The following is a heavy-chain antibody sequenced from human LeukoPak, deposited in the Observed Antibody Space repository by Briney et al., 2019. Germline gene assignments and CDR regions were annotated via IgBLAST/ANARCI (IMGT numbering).Heavy chain of an antibody. D-gene: IGHD3-10*02. CDR1: GFTFSSYE. Sequence: GGFLRLSCAASGFTFSSYEMNWVRQAPGKGLEWVSYISSSGSTIYYADSVKGRFTISRDNAKNSLYLQMNSLRAEDTAVYYCAELGITLIGGVWGKGTTVTISS. V-gene: IGHV3-48*03. CDR2: ISSSGSTI. CDR3: AELGITLIGGV. J-gene: IGHJ6*04.